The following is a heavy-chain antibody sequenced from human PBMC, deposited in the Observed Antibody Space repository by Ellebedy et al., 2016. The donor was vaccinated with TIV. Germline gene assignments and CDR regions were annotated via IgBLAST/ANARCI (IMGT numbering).Heavy chain of an antibody. CDR3: ARRLGPHAFDI. Sequence: GESLKISCKGSGYIFTTYWISWVRQMPGKGLEWMGRIDPSDSYNNYSPSFQGHVTISTDKSIRTAYLQWGSLKASDTAMYYCARRLGPHAFDIWGQGTMVTVSS. J-gene: IGHJ3*02. V-gene: IGHV5-10-1*01. D-gene: IGHD7-27*01. CDR2: IDPSDSYN. CDR1: GYIFTTYW.